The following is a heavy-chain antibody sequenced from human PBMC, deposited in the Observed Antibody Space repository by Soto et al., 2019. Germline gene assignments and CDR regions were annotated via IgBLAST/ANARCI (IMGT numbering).Heavy chain of an antibody. D-gene: IGHD3-22*01. CDR3: ANYSPDYYDSSGYYWPSDY. Sequence: TETLSLTCTVSGGSISSSSYYWGWIRQHPGQGLVWIGSIYYSRSTYYNPSLKGRVTISVDTSDNEFSLMLNSMTAADTAVHHCANYSPDYYDSSGYYWPSDYWGHGTLVTVSS. J-gene: IGHJ4*01. CDR1: GGSISSSSYY. CDR2: IYYSRST. V-gene: IGHV4-39*01.